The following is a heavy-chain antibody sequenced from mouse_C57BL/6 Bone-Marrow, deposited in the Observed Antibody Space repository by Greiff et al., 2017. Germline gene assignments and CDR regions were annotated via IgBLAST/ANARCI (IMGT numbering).Heavy chain of an antibody. Sequence: VQLKESEGGLVQPGSSMKLSCTASGFTFSDYYMAWVRQVPEKGLEWVANFNYDGSSTYYLDSLKSRFIISRDNAKNILYLQMSSLKSEDTATYYCARDHYYGSNYFDYWGQGTTLTVSS. CDR2: FNYDGSST. D-gene: IGHD1-1*01. CDR1: GFTFSDYY. CDR3: ARDHYYGSNYFDY. J-gene: IGHJ2*01. V-gene: IGHV5-16*01.